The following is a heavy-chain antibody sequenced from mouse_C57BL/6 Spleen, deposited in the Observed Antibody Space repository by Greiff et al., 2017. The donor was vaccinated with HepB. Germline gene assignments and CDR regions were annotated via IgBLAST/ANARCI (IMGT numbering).Heavy chain of an antibody. CDR3: ARSGTTVVAKDY. CDR2: IYPGSGNT. V-gene: IGHV1-76*01. D-gene: IGHD1-1*01. CDR1: GYTFTDYY. Sequence: QVQLKESGAELVRPGASVKLSCKASGYTFTDYYINWVKQRPGQGLEWIARIYPGSGNTYYNEKFKGKATLTAEKSSSTAYMQLSSLTSEDSAVYFCARSGTTVVAKDYWGQGTTLTVSS. J-gene: IGHJ2*01.